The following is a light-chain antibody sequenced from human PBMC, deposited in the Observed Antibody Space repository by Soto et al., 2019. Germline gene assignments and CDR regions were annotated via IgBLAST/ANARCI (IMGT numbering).Light chain of an antibody. Sequence: DIQMTQSPSTLSASVGDRVTITCRASQSISGWLAWYQQKPGKAPTLLIYDASTFGSGDPSRCSGSGSGAEITRTFNSLQLAEFATYDCHQYNSYHSVGQVTKLEIK. V-gene: IGKV1-5*01. CDR3: HQYNSYHS. J-gene: IGKJ2*01. CDR2: DAS. CDR1: QSISGW.